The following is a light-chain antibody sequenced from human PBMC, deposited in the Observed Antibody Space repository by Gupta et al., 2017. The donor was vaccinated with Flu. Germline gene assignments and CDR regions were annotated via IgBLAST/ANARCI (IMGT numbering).Light chain of an antibody. Sequence: GSSSNIGGNFVYWFQQVPGTAPKLLIYRNDRRPSGVSDRFSGSKSGTSASLAISGLRSEDEADYYCAVWDDSLSAWVFGGGTKLTVL. CDR3: AVWDDSLSAWV. J-gene: IGLJ3*02. CDR1: SSNIGGNF. CDR2: RND. V-gene: IGLV1-47*01.